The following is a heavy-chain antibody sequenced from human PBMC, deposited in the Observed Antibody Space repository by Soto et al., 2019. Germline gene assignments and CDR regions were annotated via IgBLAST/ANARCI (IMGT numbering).Heavy chain of an antibody. CDR1: GFTLSSYG. V-gene: IGHV3-33*01. J-gene: IGHJ4*02. CDR2: IWYDGSNK. Sequence: QVQLVESGGGVFQTGRSLRLSCAASGFTLSSYGMHWVRQAPGKGLEWVVVIWYDGSNKYYADSVKGRFTISRDNSKNTLYLQMNSLRAEDTAVYYCAREENCGGDCYPYARSFDYWGQGTLVTVSS. D-gene: IGHD2-21*02. CDR3: AREENCGGDCYPYARSFDY.